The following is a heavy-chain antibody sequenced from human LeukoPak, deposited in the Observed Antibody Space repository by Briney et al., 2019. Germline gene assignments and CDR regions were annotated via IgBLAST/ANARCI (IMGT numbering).Heavy chain of an antibody. D-gene: IGHD4-11*01. CDR3: AKDLHDYGNYVGWFDS. V-gene: IGHV3-23*01. CDR1: GFTFSSYW. J-gene: IGHJ5*01. CDR2: ISGSGGNT. Sequence: GGSLRLSCAASGFTFSSYWMSWVRQAPGKGLEWVSAISGSGGNTYYADSVKGRFTISRDHSKTTLFLQMNSLRAEDTAVYYCAKDLHDYGNYVGWFDSWGQGTLVTVSS.